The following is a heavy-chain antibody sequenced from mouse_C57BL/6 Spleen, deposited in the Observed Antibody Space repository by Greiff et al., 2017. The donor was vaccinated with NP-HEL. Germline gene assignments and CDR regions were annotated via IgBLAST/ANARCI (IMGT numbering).Heavy chain of an antibody. D-gene: IGHD3-2*02. CDR2: IYPRDGST. Sequence: QVQLKESGPELVKPGASVKLSCKASGYTFTSYDINWVKQRPGQGLEWIGWIYPRDGSTKYNEKFKGKATLTVDTSSSTAYMELHSLTSEDSAVYFCARRGSGSWFAYWGQGTLVTVSA. V-gene: IGHV1-85*01. CDR3: ARRGSGSWFAY. J-gene: IGHJ3*01. CDR1: GYTFTSYD.